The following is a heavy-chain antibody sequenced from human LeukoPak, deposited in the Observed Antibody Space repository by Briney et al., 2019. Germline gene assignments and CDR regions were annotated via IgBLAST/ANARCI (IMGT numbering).Heavy chain of an antibody. Sequence: PGGSLRLSCAASGFTFSCYSMNWVRQAPGKGLEWVSSISSSSSYIYYADSVKGRFTISRDNAKNSLYLQMNSLRAEDTAVYYCARDIFHGGYSGYWGQGTLVTVSS. V-gene: IGHV3-21*01. CDR2: ISSSSSYI. J-gene: IGHJ4*02. CDR1: GFTFSCYS. D-gene: IGHD3-22*01. CDR3: ARDIFHGGYSGY.